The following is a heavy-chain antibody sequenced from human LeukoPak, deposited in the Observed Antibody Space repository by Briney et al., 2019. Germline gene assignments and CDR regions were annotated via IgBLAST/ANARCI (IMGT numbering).Heavy chain of an antibody. CDR2: ISTYNGNT. CDR1: GYTFTTYG. CDR3: ARDASAPDVYCSGGSCYSDY. J-gene: IGHJ4*02. D-gene: IGHD2-15*01. Sequence: ASVKVSCKDSGYTFTTYGITWVRQAPGQGLEWMGRISTYNGNTNYAQKLQGRVTMTTDTSTSTAYMELRSLRSDDTAVYYCARDASAPDVYCSGGSCYSDYWGQGTLVTVSS. V-gene: IGHV1-18*01.